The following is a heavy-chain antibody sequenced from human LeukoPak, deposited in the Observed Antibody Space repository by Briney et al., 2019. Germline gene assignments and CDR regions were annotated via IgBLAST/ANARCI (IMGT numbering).Heavy chain of an antibody. J-gene: IGHJ4*02. Sequence: GGSLRLSCAASGFTFSNAWMSWVRQAPGKGLEWVGRIKRKSDGGATDYAAPVKGRFTISRDDSKNTLYLQMNSLKTEDTALYYCTKEDYGNYVSPHWGQGTLVAVSS. CDR2: IKRKSDGGAT. CDR1: GFTFSNAW. V-gene: IGHV3-15*01. CDR3: TKEDYGNYVSPH. D-gene: IGHD4-11*01.